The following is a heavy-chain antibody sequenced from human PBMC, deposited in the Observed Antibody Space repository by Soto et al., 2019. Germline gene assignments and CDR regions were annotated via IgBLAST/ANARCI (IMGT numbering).Heavy chain of an antibody. CDR3: ARSGSGYDSYYYYYMDV. Sequence: ASVKVSCKDSGYTFTSYGISWVRQAPGQRLEWMGWISAYNGNTNYAQKLQGRVTMTTDTSTSTAYMELRSLRSDDTAVYYCARSGSGYDSYYYYYMDVWGKGTTVTVSS. CDR1: GYTFTSYG. D-gene: IGHD5-12*01. V-gene: IGHV1-18*01. CDR2: ISAYNGNT. J-gene: IGHJ6*03.